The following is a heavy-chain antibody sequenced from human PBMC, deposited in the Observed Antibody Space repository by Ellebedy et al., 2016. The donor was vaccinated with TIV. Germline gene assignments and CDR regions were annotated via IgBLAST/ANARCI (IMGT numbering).Heavy chain of an antibody. J-gene: IGHJ4*02. CDR3: AREMATTDY. V-gene: IGHV1-46*01. D-gene: IGHD5-24*01. Sequence: AASVKVSCKASGYTFTSYNMHWVRQAPGQGLEWMGVINPSGGSTSYAQKFQGRITVTSDTSTSTVYMELSSLKSEDTAVYYCAREMATTDYWGQGTLVTVSS. CDR1: GYTFTSYN. CDR2: INPSGGST.